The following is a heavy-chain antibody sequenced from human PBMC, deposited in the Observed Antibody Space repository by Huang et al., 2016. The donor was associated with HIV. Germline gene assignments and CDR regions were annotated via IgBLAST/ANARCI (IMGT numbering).Heavy chain of an antibody. V-gene: IGHV1-45*02. CDR1: GYTFTYRY. J-gene: IGHJ3*02. CDR3: VMGYGDYGDAFDI. D-gene: IGHD4-17*01. CDR2: ITPFNGNT. Sequence: QMQLVQSGAEVKKTGSSVTVSCKASGYTFTYRYLHWVRQAPGQAREWMGWITPFNGNTNYSQKFQDRVTITRDRSMSTAYMELSSLRSEDTAMYYCVMGYGDYGDAFDIWGQGTMVTVSS.